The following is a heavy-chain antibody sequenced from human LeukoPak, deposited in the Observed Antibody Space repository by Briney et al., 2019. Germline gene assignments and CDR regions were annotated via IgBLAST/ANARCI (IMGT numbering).Heavy chain of an antibody. CDR2: ISSSSSDI. D-gene: IGHD3-3*01. CDR3: ARDFRFLDDY. J-gene: IGHJ4*02. Sequence: GGSLRLSCAASGFIFNTYSMNWVRQAPRKGLEWVSSISSSSSDIYSADSVKGRCTISRENTKNSLYLQMNSLRAEDTAVYYCARDFRFLDDYWGQGTLVTVSS. CDR1: GFIFNTYS. V-gene: IGHV3-21*01.